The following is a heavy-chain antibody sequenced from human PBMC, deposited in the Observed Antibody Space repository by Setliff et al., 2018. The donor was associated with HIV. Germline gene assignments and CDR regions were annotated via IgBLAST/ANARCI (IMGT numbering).Heavy chain of an antibody. CDR1: GFTFSDYY. J-gene: IGHJ4*02. Sequence: GGSLRLSCAGSGSGGSGFTFSDYYMSWVRQAPGKGLEWVSSISSSSSYIYYADSVKGRFTISRDNAKNSLYLQMNSLRAEDMAFYYCAKAKWELSDSPFFDYWGQGTLVTVSS. V-gene: IGHV3-21*04. CDR3: AKAKWELSDSPFFDY. CDR2: ISSSSSYI. D-gene: IGHD1-26*01.